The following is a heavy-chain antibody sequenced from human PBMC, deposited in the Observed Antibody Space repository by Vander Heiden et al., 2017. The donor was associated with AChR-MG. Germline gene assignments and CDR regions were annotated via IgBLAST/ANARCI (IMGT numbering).Heavy chain of an antibody. CDR1: GFTFSSYW. J-gene: IGHJ4*02. D-gene: IGHD3-9*01. V-gene: IGHV3-7*01. CDR3: ARERYFDWSRGHYFDY. Sequence: EVQLVESGGGVVQHGGSLRLSCAASGFTFSSYWMGWVRPAPGKGLEWVANIKQDGSEKYYVDSVKCRFTISRDNAKNSLYLQMNSLRAEDTAVYYCARERYFDWSRGHYFDYWGQGTLVTVSS. CDR2: IKQDGSEK.